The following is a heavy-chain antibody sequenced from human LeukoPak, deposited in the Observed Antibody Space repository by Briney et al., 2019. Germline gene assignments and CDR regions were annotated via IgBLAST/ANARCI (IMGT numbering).Heavy chain of an antibody. CDR1: GFTFSSYS. J-gene: IGHJ4*02. CDR3: AKEKGAAAGRYYFDY. CDR2: ISSSSSYI. Sequence: GGSLRLSCAASGFTFSSYSMNWVRQAPGKGLEWVSSISSSSSYIYYADSVKGRFTISRDNAKNSLYLQMNSLRAEDTAVYYCAKEKGAAAGRYYFDYWGQGTLVTVSS. V-gene: IGHV3-21*01. D-gene: IGHD6-13*01.